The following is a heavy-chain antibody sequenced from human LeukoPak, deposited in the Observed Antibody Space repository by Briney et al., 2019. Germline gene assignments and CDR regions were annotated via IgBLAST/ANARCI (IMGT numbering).Heavy chain of an antibody. CDR3: QRVDTAMVAGGGDY. CDR1: GYSFTGYY. J-gene: IGHJ4*02. V-gene: IGHV1-2*02. Sequence: ASVKVSCKASGYSFTGYYMHWVRQAPGQGLEWMGWINPNSGGTKYAQKFKGRVTMTRDTSISTAYMELSRLTSAHPAVYYWQRVDTAMVAGGGDYWGQGTLVTVSS. CDR2: INPNSGGT. D-gene: IGHD5-18*01.